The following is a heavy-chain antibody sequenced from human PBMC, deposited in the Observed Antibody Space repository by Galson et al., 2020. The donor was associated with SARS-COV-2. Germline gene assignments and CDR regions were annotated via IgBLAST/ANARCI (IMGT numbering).Heavy chain of an antibody. Sequence: GESLKISCAASGFTFSSYAMHWVRQAPGKGLEWVAVISYDGSNKYYADSVKGRFTISRDNSKNTLYLQMNSLRAEDTAVYYCARDGLYYYDSSGYSDVDYWGQGTLVIVSS. J-gene: IGHJ4*02. V-gene: IGHV3-30*04. D-gene: IGHD3-22*01. CDR1: GFTFSSYA. CDR2: ISYDGSNK. CDR3: ARDGLYYYDSSGYSDVDY.